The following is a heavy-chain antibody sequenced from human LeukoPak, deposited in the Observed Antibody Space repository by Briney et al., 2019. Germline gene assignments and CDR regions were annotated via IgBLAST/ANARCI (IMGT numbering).Heavy chain of an antibody. CDR3: ARDPPAVAINTYG. D-gene: IGHD5-24*01. J-gene: IGHJ4*02. V-gene: IGHV3-66*01. Sequence: VSNNFMLWVRQAPGKGLEWVSLIYSGGDTHYADSVKGRFTISRDNSKNTLYLQMNNLRAEDTAVYYCARDPPAVAINTYGWGQGTLVTVSS. CDR1: VSNNF. CDR2: IYSGGDT.